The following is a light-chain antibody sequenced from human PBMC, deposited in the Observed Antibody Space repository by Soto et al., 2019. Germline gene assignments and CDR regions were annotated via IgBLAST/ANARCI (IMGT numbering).Light chain of an antibody. J-gene: IGKJ4*01. CDR3: QQYNTWPLT. CDR2: GAS. Sequence: EIVLTQSPGTLSLSPCEGATLSSRASRSVSSNLAWYQQKPGQAPRLLMYGASTRATGIPARFSGSGSGTEFTLTISSLQSEDFAVYYCQQYNTWPLTFGGGTKVDIK. CDR1: RSVSSN. V-gene: IGKV3-15*01.